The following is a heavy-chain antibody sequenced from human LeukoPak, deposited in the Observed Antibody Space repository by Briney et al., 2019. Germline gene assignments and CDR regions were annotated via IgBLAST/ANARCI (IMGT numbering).Heavy chain of an antibody. CDR2: IYHSGST. D-gene: IGHD4-17*01. V-gene: IGHV4-30-2*01. Sequence: SETLSLTCAVYGGSFSGYYWNWIRQPPGKGLEWIGYIYHSGSTYYNPSLKSRVTISVDRSKNQFSLKLSSVTAADTAVYYCARDRYGDHTYFDYWGQGTLVTVSS. J-gene: IGHJ4*02. CDR3: ARDRYGDHTYFDY. CDR1: GGSFSGYY.